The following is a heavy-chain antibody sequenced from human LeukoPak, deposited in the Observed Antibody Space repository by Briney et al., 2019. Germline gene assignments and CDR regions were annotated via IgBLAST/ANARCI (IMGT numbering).Heavy chain of an antibody. V-gene: IGHV1-2*06. Sequence: ASVKVSCKTSGYTFTSYGIRWVRQAPGQGLEWMGRINPNSGGTNYAQKFQGRVTMTRDTSISTAYMELSRLRSDDTAVYYCARGKYYYDSSGYKYYFDYWGQGTLVTVSS. CDR1: GYTFTSYG. D-gene: IGHD3-22*01. J-gene: IGHJ4*02. CDR2: INPNSGGT. CDR3: ARGKYYYDSSGYKYYFDY.